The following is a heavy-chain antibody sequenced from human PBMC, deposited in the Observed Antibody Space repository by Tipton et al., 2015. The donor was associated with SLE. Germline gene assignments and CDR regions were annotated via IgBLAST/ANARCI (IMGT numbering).Heavy chain of an antibody. Sequence: TLSLTCTVSGGSISSSNYYWSWIRQPPGKGLEWIGEINHSGSTNYNPSLKSRVTISVDTSKNQFSLKVNSVTAADTAVYYCASTNWAFDYWGQGTPVTVSS. J-gene: IGHJ4*02. CDR2: INHSGST. D-gene: IGHD7-27*01. V-gene: IGHV4-39*07. CDR3: ASTNWAFDY. CDR1: GGSISSSNYY.